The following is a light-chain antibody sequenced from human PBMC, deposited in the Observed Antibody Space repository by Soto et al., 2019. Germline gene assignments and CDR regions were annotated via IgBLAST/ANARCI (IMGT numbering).Light chain of an antibody. CDR3: HQSYSTPYT. V-gene: IGKV1-39*01. J-gene: IGKJ2*01. Sequence: DIQMTQSPSSLSASVGDRVTITCRSSQSISSYLNWYQQKPGKAPKLLIYAASSLQSGVPSRFSGSGSGTYFTLTISSLQPEDFATYYGHQSYSTPYTFGQGTKLDIK. CDR1: QSISSY. CDR2: AAS.